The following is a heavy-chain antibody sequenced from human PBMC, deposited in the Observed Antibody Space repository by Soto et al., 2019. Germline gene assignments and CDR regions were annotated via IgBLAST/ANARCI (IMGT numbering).Heavy chain of an antibody. Sequence: PGGSLRLSCAASGFTCSMYWMHWVRQVPGKGPEWVSRINDDGISTSYADSVKGRFTISRDNAKNTLYLQMNALRVEDTAVYYCTRGPRSTSTGTGAFWGQGTLVTVSS. D-gene: IGHD1-1*01. CDR1: GFTCSMYW. J-gene: IGHJ4*02. CDR3: TRGPRSTSTGTGAF. V-gene: IGHV3-74*01. CDR2: INDDGIST.